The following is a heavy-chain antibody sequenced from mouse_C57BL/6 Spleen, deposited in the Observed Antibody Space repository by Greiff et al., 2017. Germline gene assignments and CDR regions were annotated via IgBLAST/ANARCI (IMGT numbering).Heavy chain of an antibody. J-gene: IGHJ4*01. CDR3: AREEYYGTRAMDY. D-gene: IGHD1-1*01. CDR1: GYTFTDYN. Sequence: EVQLQQSGPELVKPGASVQMSCKASGYTFTDYNMHWVKQSHGKSLEWIGYINPNNGGTSYNQKFKGKATLTVNKSSSPAYMELRSLTSEDSAVYYWAREEYYGTRAMDYWGQGTSVTVSS. V-gene: IGHV1-22*01. CDR2: INPNNGGT.